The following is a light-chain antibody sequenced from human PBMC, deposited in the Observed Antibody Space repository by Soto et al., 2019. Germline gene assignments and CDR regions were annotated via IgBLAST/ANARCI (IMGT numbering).Light chain of an antibody. CDR2: DVS. CDR3: CPHAVSYTSV. V-gene: IGLV2-11*01. J-gene: IGLJ2*01. Sequence: QSALPQPRSVSGSPGPSVTISCTGTSSDVGTYNYVSWYQQHPGKAPKLMIYDVSQRPSGVPDRFSGSKSGNTASLTISGLQAEEESGYYCCPHAVSYTSVFGGGTKLTVL. CDR1: SSDVGTYNY.